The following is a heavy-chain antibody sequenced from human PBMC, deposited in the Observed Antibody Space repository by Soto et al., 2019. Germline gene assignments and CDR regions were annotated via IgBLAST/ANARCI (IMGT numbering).Heavy chain of an antibody. CDR2: FNGNGGGT. J-gene: IGHJ5*02. D-gene: IGHD2-15*01. V-gene: IGHV3-23*01. CDR1: GFSFSTYA. CDR3: AKDNSLHWFDP. Sequence: EVQLLESGGGLVQPGGSLRLACATSGFSFSTYAMTWVRQAPGKGLEWVSPFNGNGGGTYYADSVKGRFTISRDNSKNTLYLQMDSLRAEDAATYYCAKDNSLHWFDPWGQGTLVTVSS.